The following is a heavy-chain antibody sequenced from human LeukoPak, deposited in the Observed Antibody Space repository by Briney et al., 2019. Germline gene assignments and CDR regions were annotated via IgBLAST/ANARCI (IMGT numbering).Heavy chain of an antibody. CDR1: GYTFTSYG. CDR3: ARAIVVNRGVSAFDI. Sequence: GASVKVSCKASGYTFTSYGISWVRQAPGQGLEWMGWISAYNGNTNYAQKLQGRVTMTTDTSTSTAYMELRSLRSDDTAVYYCARAIVVNRGVSAFDIWGQGTMVTVSS. J-gene: IGHJ3*02. D-gene: IGHD3-22*01. CDR2: ISAYNGNT. V-gene: IGHV1-18*01.